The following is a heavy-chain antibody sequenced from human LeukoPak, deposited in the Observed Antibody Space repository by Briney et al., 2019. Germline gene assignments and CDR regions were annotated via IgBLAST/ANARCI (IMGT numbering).Heavy chain of an antibody. D-gene: IGHD6-19*01. CDR2: IYYSGST. Sequence: SETLSLTCTVSNGSISSYYWSWIRRPPGKRLEWIGYIYYSGSTNYNPSLKSRVTISVDTSKNQFSLKVSSVTAADTAVYYCARLSVAGGYYFDYWGQGTLVTVSS. V-gene: IGHV4-59*01. CDR3: ARLSVAGGYYFDY. CDR1: NGSISSYY. J-gene: IGHJ4*02.